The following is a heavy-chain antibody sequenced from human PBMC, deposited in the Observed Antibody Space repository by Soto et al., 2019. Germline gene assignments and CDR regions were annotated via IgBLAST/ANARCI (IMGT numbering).Heavy chain of an antibody. CDR3: ARGLTAATVVTFYFDY. J-gene: IGHJ4*02. D-gene: IGHD4-17*01. CDR1: DSSISSSDYS. Sequence: NLSLTCTVSDSSISSSDYSWRCIRQHTGKGMEWIGYIYYSGNTYYNPSLKRRLTISVDTSKNQFSLKLNSVTAADTAAYYCARGLTAATVVTFYFDYWGQGTLVTFSS. CDR2: IYYSGNT. V-gene: IGHV4-31*03.